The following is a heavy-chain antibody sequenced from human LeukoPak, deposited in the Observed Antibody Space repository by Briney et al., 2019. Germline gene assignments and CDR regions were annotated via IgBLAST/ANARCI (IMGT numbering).Heavy chain of an antibody. CDR3: ARDRSYGPDH. D-gene: IGHD5-18*01. J-gene: IGHJ4*02. CDR2: INTSGST. Sequence: SETLSLTCTVSGDSISGYYWSWIRQFAGKGLEWIGRINTSGSTNYKPSLKSRVTMSVDTSKNQFSPKLSPVTAADTAVYYCARDRSYGPDHWGQGTLVTVSS. V-gene: IGHV4-4*07. CDR1: GDSISGYY.